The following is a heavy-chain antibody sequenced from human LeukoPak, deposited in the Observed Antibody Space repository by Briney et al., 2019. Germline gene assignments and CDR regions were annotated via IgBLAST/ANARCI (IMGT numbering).Heavy chain of an antibody. D-gene: IGHD1-26*01. CDR3: AKDLRSSADSKMGAADY. V-gene: IGHV3-7*01. CDR2: INQDGGEI. CDR1: GFTFSSSW. J-gene: IGHJ4*02. Sequence: PGGSLRLSCAASGFTFSSSWMTWVRQAPGKGLEWVASINQDGGEIHYVDSVKGRFTISRDSSKNTLYLQMNSLRAEDTAVYYCAKDLRSSADSKMGAADYWGQGTLVTVSS.